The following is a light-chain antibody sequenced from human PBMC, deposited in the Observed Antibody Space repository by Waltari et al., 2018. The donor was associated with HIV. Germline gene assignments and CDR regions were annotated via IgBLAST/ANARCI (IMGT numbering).Light chain of an antibody. J-gene: IGKJ1*01. CDR2: GAS. Sequence: EIVLTQSPDTLSLSPGERATLSCRASQTVSSAFLAWYQQKPGQAPRLLIYGASSRVIGIPDRFNGTGSGTDFSLTISRLEPEDSAVYYCQQYGGSPRTFGQGAKVEIK. CDR1: QTVSSAF. CDR3: QQYGGSPRT. V-gene: IGKV3-20*01.